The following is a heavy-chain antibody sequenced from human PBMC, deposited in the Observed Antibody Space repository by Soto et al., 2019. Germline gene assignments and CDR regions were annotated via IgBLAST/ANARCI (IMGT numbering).Heavy chain of an antibody. D-gene: IGHD1-26*01. J-gene: IGHJ4*02. V-gene: IGHV3-66*01. Sequence: EVQLVESGGTLVQPGGSLRLSCEASGFIVNSKYMSWIRQAPGKGLEWVSVVYADGTTNYADSVKGRFTISRDSSKNTVYLQVNNLRAEDTATYPCASGFGSGNYYGLVWDFWGQGTLVTVSS. CDR1: GFIVNSKY. CDR2: VYADGTT. CDR3: ASGFGSGNYYGLVWDF.